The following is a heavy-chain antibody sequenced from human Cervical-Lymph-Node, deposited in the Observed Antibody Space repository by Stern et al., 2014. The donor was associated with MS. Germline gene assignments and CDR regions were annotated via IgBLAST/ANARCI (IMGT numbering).Heavy chain of an antibody. CDR1: GFTFTSSA. J-gene: IGHJ4*02. Sequence: QLVESGPEVKKPGTSVKVSCKASGFTFTSSAVQWVRQARGQRLEWIGWIAVGSGNTNYAQKFQERVTITRDMSTSTAYMELSSLRSEDTAVYYCAAGYYDSSGYYYGXXDYWGQGTLVTVSS. CDR3: AAGYYDSSGYYYGXXDY. CDR2: IAVGSGNT. V-gene: IGHV1-58*01. D-gene: IGHD3-22*01.